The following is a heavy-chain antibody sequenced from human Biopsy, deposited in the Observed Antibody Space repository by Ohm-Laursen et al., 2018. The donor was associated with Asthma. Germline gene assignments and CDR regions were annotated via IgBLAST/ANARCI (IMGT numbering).Heavy chain of an antibody. J-gene: IGHJ4*02. D-gene: IGHD3-10*01. CDR1: GGSISSSSYY. CDR2: IYYSGST. CDR3: ARERAGYYGSGSYLGY. Sequence: TLSLTCTVSGGSISSSSYYWGWIRQPPGKGLEWIGYIYYSGSTNYNPSLKSRVTISVDTSKNQFSLKLSSVTAADTAVYYCARERAGYYGSGSYLGYWGQGTLVTVSS. V-gene: IGHV4-61*01.